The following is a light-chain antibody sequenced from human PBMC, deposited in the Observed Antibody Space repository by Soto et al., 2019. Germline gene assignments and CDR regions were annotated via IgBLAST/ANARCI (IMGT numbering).Light chain of an antibody. J-gene: IGKJ1*01. CDR2: GAS. CDR3: QQYNNWRPQT. CDR1: QSVSSN. Sequence: EIVMTQSPATLSVSPGERATLSCRASQSVSSNLASYQQKPGQAPRLLIYGASTRATGIPARFSGSGSGTEFTLTISSLQSEDFAVYYCQQYNNWRPQTFGQGTKVEIK. V-gene: IGKV3-15*01.